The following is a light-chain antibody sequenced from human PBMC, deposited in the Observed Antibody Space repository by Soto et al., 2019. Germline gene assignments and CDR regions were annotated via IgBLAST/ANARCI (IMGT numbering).Light chain of an antibody. CDR1: QSISSW. V-gene: IGKV1-5*03. J-gene: IGKJ1*01. CDR2: KAS. CDR3: QQYNSYSLT. Sequence: DIQMTQSPSTLSASVGDRVTITCRASQSISSWLAWYQQKPGKDPKLLIYKASSLESGVPSRFSGSGSGTEFNLTISRLQTDDFATYYCQQYNSYSLTFGQGTKVDIK.